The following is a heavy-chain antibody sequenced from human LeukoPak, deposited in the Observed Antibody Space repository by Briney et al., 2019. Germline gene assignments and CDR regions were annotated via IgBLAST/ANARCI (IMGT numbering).Heavy chain of an antibody. J-gene: IGHJ4*02. Sequence: PGRSLRLSCAASGFTFSSYGMHWVRQAPGKGLEWVAVISYDGSNKYYADSVKGRFTISRDNSKNTLYLQMNSLRAEDTAVYYCAKLEGMATRYSEPVFDYWGQGTLVTVSS. CDR1: GFTFSSYG. CDR2: ISYDGSNK. V-gene: IGHV3-30*18. D-gene: IGHD5-24*01. CDR3: AKLEGMATRYSEPVFDY.